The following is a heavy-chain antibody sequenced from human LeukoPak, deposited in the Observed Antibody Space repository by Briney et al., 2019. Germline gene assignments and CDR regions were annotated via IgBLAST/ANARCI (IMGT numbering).Heavy chain of an antibody. CDR2: IHPSGIT. CDR3: ARGQDAFKTGY. CDR1: GGSLTNGYYY. J-gene: IGHJ4*02. D-gene: IGHD5-24*01. V-gene: IGHV4-31*03. Sequence: SSETLSLTCTVSGGSLTNGYYYWTWIRQYPGKGLEWIGYIHPSGITDYNPSLKSRITMSLDMSQNQFSLKLTSVTAADTAIYYCARGQDAFKTGYWGQGTLVTVSS.